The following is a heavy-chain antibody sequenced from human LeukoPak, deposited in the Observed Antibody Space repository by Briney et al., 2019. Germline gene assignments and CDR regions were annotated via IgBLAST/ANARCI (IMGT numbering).Heavy chain of an antibody. V-gene: IGHV3-30-3*01. D-gene: IGHD2-8*01. J-gene: IGHJ4*02. Sequence: GGSLRLSCAASGFTFSSYAMHWVRQAPGKGLEWVAVISYDGSNKYYADSVKGRFTISRDNSKNTLYLQMNSLRAEDTAVYYCARDLFRHRNGVVEGYFDYWGQGTLVTVSS. CDR3: ARDLFRHRNGVVEGYFDY. CDR2: ISYDGSNK. CDR1: GFTFSSYA.